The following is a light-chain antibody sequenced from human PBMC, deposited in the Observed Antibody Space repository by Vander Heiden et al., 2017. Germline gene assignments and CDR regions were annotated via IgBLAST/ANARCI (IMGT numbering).Light chain of an antibody. V-gene: IGLV1-40*01. Sequence: QSVLTQPPSVSGAPGQRVTISCTGSSSNIGAGYDLHWYQLLPGTAPNLLCYRDNNRPSGVPDRFSGSKAGTSASLDITGLKAEDEADYYCQSFDSRLSAWVFGGGTKVTVL. CDR3: QSFDSRLSAWV. CDR2: RDN. J-gene: IGLJ3*02. CDR1: SSNIGAGYD.